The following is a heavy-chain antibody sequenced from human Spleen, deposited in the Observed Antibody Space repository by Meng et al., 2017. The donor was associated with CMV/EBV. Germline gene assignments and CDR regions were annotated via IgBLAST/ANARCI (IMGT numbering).Heavy chain of an antibody. J-gene: IGHJ5*02. CDR2: IIPVLPMT. CDR1: GGTFGNYA. Sequence: SVKVSCKASGGTFGNYAISWVRQAPGQGLEWMGGIIPVLPMTNYTQKFQGRLIITADSSTTTAFLELSSLRSEDTAVYYCARRRGVSGGTVSMNWFDPWGQGTLVTVSS. D-gene: IGHD4-17*01. V-gene: IGHV1-69*10. CDR3: ARRRGVSGGTVSMNWFDP.